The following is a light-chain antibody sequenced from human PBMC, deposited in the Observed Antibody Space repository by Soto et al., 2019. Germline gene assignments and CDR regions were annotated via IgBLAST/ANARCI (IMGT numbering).Light chain of an antibody. CDR3: QQYYSYPRT. V-gene: IGKV1-8*01. CDR1: HGIRSY. CDR2: AAS. J-gene: IGKJ1*01. Sequence: AIPITNSPSSVSARTGPRVTITCRASHGIRSYLAWYQQKPGKAPKLLIYAASTLQSGVPSRFSGSGSGTDFTLTISCLQSEDFATYYCQQYYSYPRTFGQGTKVDI.